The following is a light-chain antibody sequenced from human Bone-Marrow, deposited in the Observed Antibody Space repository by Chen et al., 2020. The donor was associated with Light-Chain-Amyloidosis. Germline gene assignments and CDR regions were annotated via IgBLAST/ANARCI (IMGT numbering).Light chain of an antibody. Sequence: DIQMTQSPSSLSASVGDRVTITCRASQGIRDDIGWYQQKPGQAPKRLMFSASSLQSGVPSRFSGSGSGTEFTLTISSLQPDDDATYYCLQLDTYPWTFGQGTKVDIK. CDR2: SAS. CDR1: QGIRDD. V-gene: IGKV1-17*01. CDR3: LQLDTYPWT. J-gene: IGKJ1*01.